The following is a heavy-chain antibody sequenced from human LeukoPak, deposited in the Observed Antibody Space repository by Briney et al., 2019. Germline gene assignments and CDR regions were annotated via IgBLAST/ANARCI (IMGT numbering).Heavy chain of an antibody. D-gene: IGHD6-13*01. J-gene: IGHJ6*02. CDR1: GFTFSSYS. V-gene: IGHV3-21*01. Sequence: GGSLRLSCAASGFTFSSYSMDWVRQAPGKGLEWVSSISSSSSYIYYADSVKGRFTISRDNAKNSLYPQMNSLRAEDTAVYYCARDKAAAGTINYYYGMDVWGQGTTVTVSS. CDR3: ARDKAAAGTINYYYGMDV. CDR2: ISSSSSYI.